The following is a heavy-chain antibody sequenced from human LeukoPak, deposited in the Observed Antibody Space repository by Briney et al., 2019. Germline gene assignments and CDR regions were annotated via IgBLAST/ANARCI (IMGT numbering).Heavy chain of an antibody. Sequence: KPSETLSLTCTVSGGSVSSSYYWGWIRQPPGKGLEWIGSICSGGNICSNPSLESRVIISVDSSRSHFFLQLTSATAADTAVYFCARDGPWKSDYWGQGTLVTVSS. J-gene: IGHJ4*02. CDR3: ARDGPWKSDY. CDR2: ICSGGNI. D-gene: IGHD1-1*01. V-gene: IGHV4-39*02. CDR1: GGSVSSSYY.